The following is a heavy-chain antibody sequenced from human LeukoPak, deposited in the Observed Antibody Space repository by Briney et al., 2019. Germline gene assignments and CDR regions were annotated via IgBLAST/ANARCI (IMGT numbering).Heavy chain of an antibody. V-gene: IGHV1-69*13. CDR3: ASLTTGAIPFDY. D-gene: IGHD4-11*01. CDR1: GGTFSGYA. J-gene: IGHJ4*02. CDR2: IIPIFGTA. Sequence: ASVKVSCKASGGTFSGYAISWVRQAPGQGLEWMGGIIPIFGTANSAQQCQGRVTITADESTSTAYMELSSLRSEDTAVYYCASLTTGAIPFDYWGQGTLVTVSS.